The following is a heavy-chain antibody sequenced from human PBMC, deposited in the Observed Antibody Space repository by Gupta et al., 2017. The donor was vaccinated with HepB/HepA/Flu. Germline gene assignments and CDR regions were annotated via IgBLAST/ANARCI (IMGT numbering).Heavy chain of an antibody. Sequence: EVQLLESGGGLVQPGGSLRLSCAASGFTFSSYAMSWVRQAPGKGLEWVSAISGSGGSTYYADSVKGRFTISRDNSKNTLYLQMNSLRAEDTAVYYCANNFWSGYSSFYFDYWGQGTLVTVSS. V-gene: IGHV3-23*01. J-gene: IGHJ4*02. CDR3: ANNFWSGYSSFYFDY. CDR2: ISGSGGST. CDR1: GFTFSSYA. D-gene: IGHD3-3*01.